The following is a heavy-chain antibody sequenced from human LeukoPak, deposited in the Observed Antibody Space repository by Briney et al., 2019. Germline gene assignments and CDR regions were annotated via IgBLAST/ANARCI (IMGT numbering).Heavy chain of an antibody. J-gene: IGHJ4*02. CDR2: ISGSGGST. CDR3: ARARAFDY. D-gene: IGHD4/OR15-4a*01. Sequence: GGSLRLSCAASGFTFSSYAMSWVRQAPGKGLEWVSAISGSGGSTYYADSVKGRFTISRDNAKNSLYLQMNSLGAEDTAVYYCARARAFDYWGQGTLVTVSS. V-gene: IGHV3-23*01. CDR1: GFTFSSYA.